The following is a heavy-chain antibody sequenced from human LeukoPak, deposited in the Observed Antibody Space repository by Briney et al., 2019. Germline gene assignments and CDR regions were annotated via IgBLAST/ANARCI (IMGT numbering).Heavy chain of an antibody. D-gene: IGHD3-10*01. CDR1: GGTFSSYA. Sequence: SVKVSCKASGGTFSSYAISWVRQAPGQGLEWMGGIIPIFGTANYAQKFQGRVTITADESTSTAYMELSSLRSEDTAVYYCARGAVLWSRLDYWGQGTLVTVSS. V-gene: IGHV1-69*13. CDR3: ARGAVLWSRLDY. J-gene: IGHJ4*02. CDR2: IIPIFGTA.